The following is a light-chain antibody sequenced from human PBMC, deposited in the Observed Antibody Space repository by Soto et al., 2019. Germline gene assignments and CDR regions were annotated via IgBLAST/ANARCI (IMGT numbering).Light chain of an antibody. CDR3: ASWDDNLSGVV. J-gene: IGLJ2*01. CDR2: CNN. Sequence: QSVLTQPPSASGTPGQRVTISCSGSSSNIGSNTVNWYQQLPGTAPKLLIYCNNQRYSGVPDRFSGSKSGTSASLTISGLRSEDEADYYCASWDDNLSGVVFGGGTKLTVL. V-gene: IGLV1-44*01. CDR1: SSNIGSNT.